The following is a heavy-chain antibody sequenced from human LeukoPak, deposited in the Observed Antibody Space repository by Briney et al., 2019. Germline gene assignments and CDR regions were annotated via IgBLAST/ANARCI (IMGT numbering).Heavy chain of an antibody. J-gene: IGHJ4*02. D-gene: IGHD3-10*01. CDR2: ISGSGGST. CDR3: AKGRRLLWFGESSGDY. CDR1: GFTFSSYA. V-gene: IGHV3-23*01. Sequence: PGGSLRLSCAASGFTFSSYAMSWVRQAPGKGLEWVSAISGSGGSTYYADSVKGRFTISRDNSKNTLYLQMNSLRAEDTAVYYCAKGRRLLWFGESSGDYWGQGTLVTVSS.